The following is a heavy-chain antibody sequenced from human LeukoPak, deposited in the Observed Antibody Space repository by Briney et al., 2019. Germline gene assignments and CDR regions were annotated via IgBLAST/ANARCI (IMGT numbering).Heavy chain of an antibody. D-gene: IGHD3-10*01. Sequence: GRSLRLSCAASGFTFDDYAMHWVRPAPGKGLEWVSGISWNSGSIGYADSVKVRFTISRDNAKNSLYLQMNSLRAEDTALYYCAKGGLLWFGESSPDYFDYWGQGTLVTVSS. J-gene: IGHJ4*02. V-gene: IGHV3-9*01. CDR3: AKGGLLWFGESSPDYFDY. CDR2: ISWNSGSI. CDR1: GFTFDDYA.